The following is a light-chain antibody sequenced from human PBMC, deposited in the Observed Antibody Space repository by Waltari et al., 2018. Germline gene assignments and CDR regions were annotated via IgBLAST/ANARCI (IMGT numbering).Light chain of an antibody. CDR2: TNN. CDR1: SSNLGGNS. Sequence: QSVLTQPPSASGTPGQGVTISCSGSSSNLGGNSVSWYQQLPGSAPKLLIYTNNQRPSGVPDRFSGSKSGTSASLAISGLQSEDEAHYYCAAWDDTLNGRVFGGGTKVTVL. CDR3: AAWDDTLNGRV. V-gene: IGLV1-44*01. J-gene: IGLJ3*02.